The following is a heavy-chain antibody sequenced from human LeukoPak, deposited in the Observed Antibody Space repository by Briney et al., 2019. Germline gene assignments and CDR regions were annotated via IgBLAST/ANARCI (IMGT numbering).Heavy chain of an antibody. V-gene: IGHV1-2*02. CDR3: ARDGIAAAGRYFDY. CDR1: GYTFTGYY. J-gene: IGHJ4*02. Sequence: ASVKVSCKASGYTFTGYYIHWVRQAPGQGLEWMGWINPNINGTNYAQKLQGRVTMTTDTSTSTAYMELRSLRSDDTAVYYCARDGIAAAGRYFDYWGQGTLVTVSS. D-gene: IGHD6-13*01. CDR2: INPNINGT.